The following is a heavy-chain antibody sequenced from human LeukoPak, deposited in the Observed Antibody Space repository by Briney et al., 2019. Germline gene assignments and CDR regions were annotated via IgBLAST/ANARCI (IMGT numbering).Heavy chain of an antibody. V-gene: IGHV1-69*04. D-gene: IGHD3-22*01. CDR3: ARGREMGYDSSGYYVY. CDR2: IIPILGIA. J-gene: IGHJ4*02. CDR1: GGTFSSYA. Sequence: SVKVSCTASGGTFSSYAISWVRQAPGQGLEWMGRIIPILGIANYAQKFQGRVTITADKSTSTAYMELSSLRSEDTAVYYCARGREMGYDSSGYYVYWGQGTLVTVSS.